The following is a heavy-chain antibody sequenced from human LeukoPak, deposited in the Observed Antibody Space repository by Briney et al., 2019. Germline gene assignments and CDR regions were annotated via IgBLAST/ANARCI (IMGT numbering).Heavy chain of an antibody. CDR1: GGSISSHY. Sequence: SETLSLTCTVSGGSISSHYWSWIRQPPGRGLEWIGYIYYSGSTNYNPSLKSRVTISVDTSKNQFSLKLSSVIAADRAVYYCARGGWYEEYWGQGTVVSVSS. CDR3: ARGGWYEEY. CDR2: IYYSGST. V-gene: IGHV4-59*11. J-gene: IGHJ4*02. D-gene: IGHD6-19*01.